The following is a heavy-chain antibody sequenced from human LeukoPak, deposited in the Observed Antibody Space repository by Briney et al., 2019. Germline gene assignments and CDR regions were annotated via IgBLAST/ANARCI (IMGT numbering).Heavy chain of an antibody. CDR2: IYYSGST. V-gene: IGHV4-61*01. Sequence: SETLSLTCTVSGGSISSSSYYWGWIRQPPGKGLEWIGYIYYSGSTNYNPSLKSRVTISVDTSKNQFSLKLSSVTAADTAVYYCARDSSSWDAFDIWGQGTMVTVSS. J-gene: IGHJ3*02. CDR1: GGSISSSSYY. D-gene: IGHD6-13*01. CDR3: ARDSSSWDAFDI.